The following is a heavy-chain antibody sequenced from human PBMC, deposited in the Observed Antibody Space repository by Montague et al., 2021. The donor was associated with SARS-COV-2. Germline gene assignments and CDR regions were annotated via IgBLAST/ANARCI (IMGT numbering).Heavy chain of an antibody. J-gene: IGHJ4*02. V-gene: IGHV4-34*01. Sequence: SETLSLTCTVYGVVELRRRSEEHTSEPQTHHERVCHLQQKRNTNYNPSLKSRVTISVDTSKNQFSLKLTSVTAADTAVYFCARGHLSVSMIVVVFTSASYYFDYWGRGAQVTVSS. D-gene: IGHD3-22*01. CDR2: LQQKRNT. CDR3: ARGHLSVSMIVVVFTSASYYFDY. CDR1: GVVELRRR.